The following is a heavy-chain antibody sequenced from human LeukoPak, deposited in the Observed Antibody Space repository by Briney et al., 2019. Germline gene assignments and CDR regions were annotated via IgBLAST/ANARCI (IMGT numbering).Heavy chain of an antibody. Sequence: PSQTLSLTCAVSGGSISSGGYSWSWIRQPPGKGLEWIGYIYHSGSTYYNPSLKSRVTISVDRSKNQFSLKLSSVTAADTAVYYCARSDESIQGGMDVWGQGTTVTVSS. CDR3: ARSDESIQGGMDV. CDR1: GGSISSGGYS. V-gene: IGHV4-30-2*01. J-gene: IGHJ6*02. CDR2: IYHSGST. D-gene: IGHD6-6*01.